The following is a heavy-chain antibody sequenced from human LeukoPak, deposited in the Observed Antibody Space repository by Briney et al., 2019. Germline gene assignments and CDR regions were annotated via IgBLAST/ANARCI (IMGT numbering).Heavy chain of an antibody. CDR1: GYTFTSYG. V-gene: IGHV1-18*01. CDR2: ISAYNGNT. CDR3: ARDSEAYSSGWYEY. D-gene: IGHD6-19*01. J-gene: IGHJ4*02. Sequence: ASVKVSCKASGYTFTSYGISWVRQARGQGLEWMGWISAYNGNTNYAQKLQGRVTMTTDTSTSTAYMELRSLRSDDTAVYYCARDSEAYSSGWYEYWGQGTLVTVSS.